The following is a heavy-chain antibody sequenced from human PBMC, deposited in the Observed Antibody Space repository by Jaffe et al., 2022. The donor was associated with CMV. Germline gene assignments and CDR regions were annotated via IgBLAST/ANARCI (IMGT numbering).Heavy chain of an antibody. J-gene: IGHJ3*02. D-gene: IGHD3-22*01. CDR3: ARDKGHSFITMIDDAFDI. CDR2: INPNSGGT. V-gene: IGHV1-2*02. CDR1: GYTFTGYY. Sequence: QVQLVQSGAEVKKPGASVKVSCKASGYTFTGYYMHWVRQAPGQGLEWMGWINPNSGGTNYAQKFQGRVTMTRDTSISTAYMELSRLRSDDTAVYYCARDKGHSFITMIDDAFDIWGQGTMVTVSS.